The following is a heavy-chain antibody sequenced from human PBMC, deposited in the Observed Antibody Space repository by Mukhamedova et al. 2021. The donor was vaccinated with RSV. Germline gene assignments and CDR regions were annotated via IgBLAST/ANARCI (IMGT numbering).Heavy chain of an antibody. CDR2: INPSGDTT. D-gene: IGHD7-27*01. V-gene: IGHV1-46*01. CDR1: TNHY. J-gene: IGHJ2*01. Sequence: TNHYMHWVRQAPGQGLEWMGIINPSGDTTTYAQKFQGRVTMTRDTSTSTVYMELSSLRSEDTAMYYCARDPLTGDPGWYFDLWGRG. CDR3: ARDPLTGDPGWYFDL.